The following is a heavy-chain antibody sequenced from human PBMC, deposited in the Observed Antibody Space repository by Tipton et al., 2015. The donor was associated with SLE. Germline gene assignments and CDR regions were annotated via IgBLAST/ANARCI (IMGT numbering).Heavy chain of an antibody. J-gene: IGHJ4*02. CDR3: ASALPGYSKNY. CDR2: IYYSGST. D-gene: IGHD4-11*01. V-gene: IGHV4-59*11. CDR1: GGSISSHY. Sequence: TLSLTCTVSGGSISSHYWSWIRQPPGKGLEWIGYIYYSGSTYYNPSLKSRVTISVDTSKNQFSLKLSSVTAADTAVYYCASALPGYSKNYWGQGTLVTVSS.